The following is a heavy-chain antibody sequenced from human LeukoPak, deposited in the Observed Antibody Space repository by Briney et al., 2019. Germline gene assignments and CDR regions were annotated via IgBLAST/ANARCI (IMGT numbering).Heavy chain of an antibody. CDR1: GFTFSSYA. CDR2: ISSNGGST. D-gene: IGHD3-9*01. V-gene: IGHV3-64*04. J-gene: IGHJ6*03. CDR3: AKQGRDWLRDYYYYMDV. Sequence: GGSLRLSCAASGFTFSSYAMHWVRQALGKGLEYVSAISSNGGSTYYADSVKGRVTISRDNSKNTLYLQMNSLRAEDTAVYYCAKQGRDWLRDYYYYMDVWGKGTTVTISS.